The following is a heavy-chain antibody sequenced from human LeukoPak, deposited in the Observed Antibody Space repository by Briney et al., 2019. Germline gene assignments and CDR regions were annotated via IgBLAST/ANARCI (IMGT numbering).Heavy chain of an antibody. CDR3: ARGRRNRYNWNDGRRKPREYYFDY. Sequence: ASVKVSCKASGYTLTSYDINWVRQATGQGLEWMGWMNPNSGNTGYAQKFQGRVTMTRNTSISTAYMELSSLRSEDTAVYYCARGRRNRYNWNDGRRKPREYYFDYWGQGTLVTVSS. J-gene: IGHJ4*02. CDR2: MNPNSGNT. CDR1: GYTLTSYD. V-gene: IGHV1-8*01. D-gene: IGHD1-1*01.